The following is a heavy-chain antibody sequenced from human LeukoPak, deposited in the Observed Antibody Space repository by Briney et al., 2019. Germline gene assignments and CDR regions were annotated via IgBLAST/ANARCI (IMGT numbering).Heavy chain of an antibody. D-gene: IGHD1-26*01. Sequence: GGSLRFSCAASGFTFSALYMDWVGKPQGKGRNGVGRIRNRANSYTTEYAASVKGRFTISRDDSENSLYLQMNSLKTEDTAVYYCARVLGPTDLRLDSWGPGTLVTVPS. J-gene: IGHJ4*02. V-gene: IGHV3-72*01. CDR1: GFTFSALY. CDR3: ARVLGPTDLRLDS. CDR2: IRNRANSYTT.